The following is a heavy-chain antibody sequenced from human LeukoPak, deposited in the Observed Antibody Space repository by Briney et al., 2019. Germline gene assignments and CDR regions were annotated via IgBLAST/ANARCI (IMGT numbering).Heavy chain of an antibody. V-gene: IGHV4-30-4*08. CDR3: ARDGGSDSSGYHY. CDR2: IYYSGST. J-gene: IGHJ4*02. Sequence: SETLSLTCTVSGGSISSGDYYWSWLRQPPGTGLEWIGYIYYSGSTYYNPSLKSRVTISVDTSKNQFSLKLSSVTAADTAVYYCARDGGSDSSGYHYWGQGTLVTVSS. CDR1: GGSISSGDYY. D-gene: IGHD3-22*01.